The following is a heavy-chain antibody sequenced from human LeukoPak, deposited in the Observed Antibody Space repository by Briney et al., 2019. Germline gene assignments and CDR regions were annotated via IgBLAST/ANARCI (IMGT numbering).Heavy chain of an antibody. CDR3: ARQQFDSSGYYFDY. CDR2: ISGSGGST. Sequence: GRALRLSCAASGFTFSNYAMSWVRQAPGQGLEWVSGISGSGGSTYYADSVKGRFTISRDNSKNTLFPLMNSLRAEDTAVYYCARQQFDSSGYYFDYWGQGTLVTVSS. CDR1: GFTFSNYA. J-gene: IGHJ4*02. V-gene: IGHV3-23*01. D-gene: IGHD3-22*01.